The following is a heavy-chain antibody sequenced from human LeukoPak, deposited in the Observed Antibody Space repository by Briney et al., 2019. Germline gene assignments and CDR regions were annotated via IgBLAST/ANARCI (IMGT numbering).Heavy chain of an antibody. V-gene: IGHV4-59*01. CDR3: AMGDYYDSSGYPLLYY. Sequence: PSETLSLTCTVSGGSISSYYWSWIRQPPGKGLEWIGYIYYSGSTNYNPSLKSRVTISVDTSKNQFSLKLSSVTAADTAVYCCAMGDYYDSSGYPLLYYWGQGTLVTVSS. CDR2: IYYSGST. CDR1: GGSISSYY. D-gene: IGHD3-22*01. J-gene: IGHJ4*02.